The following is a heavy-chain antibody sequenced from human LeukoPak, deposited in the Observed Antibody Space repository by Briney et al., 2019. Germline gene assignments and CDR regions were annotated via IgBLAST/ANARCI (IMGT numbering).Heavy chain of an antibody. D-gene: IGHD6-6*01. CDR3: ARVSDHSSSSSLWFDP. J-gene: IGHJ5*02. CDR2: INPNSGGT. CDR1: GYTFTGYY. V-gene: IGHV1-2*02. Sequence: EASVKVSCKASGYTFTGYYMHWVRQAPGQGLEWMGWINPNSGGTNYAQKFQGRVTMTRDTSISTAYMELSRLRSDDTAVYYCARVSDHSSSSSLWFDPWGQGTLVTVSS.